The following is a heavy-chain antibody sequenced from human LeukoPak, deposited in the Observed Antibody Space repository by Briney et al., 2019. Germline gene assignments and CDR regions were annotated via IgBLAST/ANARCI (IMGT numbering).Heavy chain of an antibody. CDR1: GFTFSSYA. CDR3: AKDIDGYNPTAFDC. D-gene: IGHD5-24*01. V-gene: IGHV3-23*01. CDR2: INGSGGST. J-gene: IGHJ4*02. Sequence: GGSLRLSCAASGFTFSSYAMSWVRQAPGKGLEWVSDINGSGGSTYYADSVKGRFSISRDNSKNTLYLQMNSLRAEDTAVYYCAKDIDGYNPTAFDCWGQGTLVTVSS.